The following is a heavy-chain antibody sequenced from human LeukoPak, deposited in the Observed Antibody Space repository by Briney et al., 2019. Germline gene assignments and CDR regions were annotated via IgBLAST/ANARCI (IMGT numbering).Heavy chain of an antibody. CDR1: GFTFSSYW. J-gene: IGHJ4*02. CDR2: INSDGSST. Sequence: PGGSLRLSCAASGFTFSSYWMHWVRQAPGKGLVWVSRINSDGSSTSYADSVKGRFTISRDNSKSTLYLQMNSLRTEDTAIYYCAKDIRRGYNYGYDQFAYWGQGTLVTVSS. V-gene: IGHV3-74*01. D-gene: IGHD5-18*01. CDR3: AKDIRRGYNYGYDQFAY.